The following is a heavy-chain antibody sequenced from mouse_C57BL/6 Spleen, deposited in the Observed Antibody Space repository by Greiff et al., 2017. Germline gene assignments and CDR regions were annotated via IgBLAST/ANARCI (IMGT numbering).Heavy chain of an antibody. V-gene: IGHV1-69*01. J-gene: IGHJ4*01. D-gene: IGHD1-1*01. CDR2: IEPSDSYT. Sequence: VQLQQPGAELVMPGASVKLSCKASGYTFTSYWMHWVKQRPGQGLEWIGEIEPSDSYTTYNQKFKGKSTLTVDTSSSTAYMQLSSLTSEDSAVYYCARKWLHLYYYAMDYWGQGTSVTVSS. CDR3: ARKWLHLYYYAMDY. CDR1: GYTFTSYW.